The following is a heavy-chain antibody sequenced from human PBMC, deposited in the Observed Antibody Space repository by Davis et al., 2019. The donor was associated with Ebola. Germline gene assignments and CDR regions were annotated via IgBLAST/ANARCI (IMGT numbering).Heavy chain of an antibody. D-gene: IGHD4-17*01. CDR2: IWYDGSNK. CDR1: GFTFSSYG. J-gene: IGHJ4*02. Sequence: GGSLRLSCAASGFTFSSYGMHWVRQAPGKGLEWVAVIWYDGSNKYYADSVKGRFTISRDNSKNTLYLQMNSLRAEGTAVYYCARVSSGGDFDYWGQGTLVTVSS. CDR3: ARVSSGGDFDY. V-gene: IGHV3-33*01.